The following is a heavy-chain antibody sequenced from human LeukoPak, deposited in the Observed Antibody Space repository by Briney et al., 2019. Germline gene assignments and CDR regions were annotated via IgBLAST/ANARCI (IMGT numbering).Heavy chain of an antibody. Sequence: PGGSLRLSCAASGFTVSSNYMSWVRQAPGKGLEWVSVIYSGGSTYYADSVKGRFTISRDNSKNTLYLQMNGLRAEDTAVYYCARDLTIAAAGTGYFDYWGQGTLVTVSS. V-gene: IGHV3-66*01. J-gene: IGHJ4*02. CDR1: GFTVSSNY. D-gene: IGHD6-13*01. CDR2: IYSGGST. CDR3: ARDLTIAAAGTGYFDY.